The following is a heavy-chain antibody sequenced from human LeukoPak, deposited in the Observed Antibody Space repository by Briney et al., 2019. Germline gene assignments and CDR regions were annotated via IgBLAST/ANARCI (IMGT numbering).Heavy chain of an antibody. CDR2: IYPGDSDT. CDR1: GYSFTSYW. V-gene: IGHV5-51*07. Sequence: PGDSLKISCKCSGYSFTSYWIGWVHQMPGKGLEWMGIIYPGDSDTRYSPSFQGLVTISADKSISTAYLQWSSLKASDTVMYDCARLRDGYIDYWGQGSLVSVSS. D-gene: IGHD5-24*01. J-gene: IGHJ4*02. CDR3: ARLRDGYIDY.